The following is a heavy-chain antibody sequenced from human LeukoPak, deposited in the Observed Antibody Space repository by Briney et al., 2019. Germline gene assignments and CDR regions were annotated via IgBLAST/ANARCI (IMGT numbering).Heavy chain of an antibody. V-gene: IGHV3-7*01. CDR1: GFTFSNYW. CDR2: IKQDGCEK. D-gene: IGHD3-3*01. J-gene: IGHJ6*03. CDR3: ARDNGVVHGVYYMDV. Sequence: PGGSLRLSCAASGFTFSNYWMTWVRQAPGKGLEWVADIKQDGCEKLCVNSVRGRFTISRDNAKMSLFLQMNSLRAEDTAVYYCARDNGVVHGVYYMDVWGKGTTVTVS.